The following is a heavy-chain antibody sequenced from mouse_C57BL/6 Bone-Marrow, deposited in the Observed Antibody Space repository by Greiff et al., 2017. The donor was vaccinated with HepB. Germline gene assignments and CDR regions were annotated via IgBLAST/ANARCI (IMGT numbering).Heavy chain of an antibody. D-gene: IGHD1-1*01. CDR3: ARGYYGSSPYWYFDV. J-gene: IGHJ1*03. V-gene: IGHV5-17*01. Sequence: EVQLVESGGGLVKPGGSLKLSCAASGFTFSDYGMHWVRQAPEKGLEWVAYISSGSSTIYYADTVKGRFTISRDNAKNTLFLQMTSLGSEDTAMYYCARGYYGSSPYWYFDVWGTGTTVTVSS. CDR2: ISSGSSTI. CDR1: GFTFSDYG.